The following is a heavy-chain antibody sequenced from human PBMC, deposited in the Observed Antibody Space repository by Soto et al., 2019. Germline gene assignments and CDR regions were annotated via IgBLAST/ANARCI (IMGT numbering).Heavy chain of an antibody. CDR2: IYYSGST. V-gene: IGHV4-59*08. D-gene: IGHD7-27*01. J-gene: IGHJ4*02. CDR1: NDSISTYY. CDR3: ASPGRDWGALHY. Sequence: QVQLQESGPGLVKPSETLSLTCTVSNDSISTYYWTWIRQPQGMGLEWIGFIYYSGSTNYNPSLQSRVTISVDASKNQSSLKMNSVAAADTAVYYCASPGRDWGALHYWGQGTLVTVSS.